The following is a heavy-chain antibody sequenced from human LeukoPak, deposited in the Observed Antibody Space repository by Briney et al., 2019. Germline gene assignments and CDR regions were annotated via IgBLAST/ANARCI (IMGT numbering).Heavy chain of an antibody. D-gene: IGHD2-2*01. CDR1: GYSISIGYY. V-gene: IGHV4-38-2*01. J-gene: IGHJ5*02. CDR3: ARVIVVVPAATNWFDP. CDR2: IYHSGST. Sequence: PSETLSLTCAVSGYSISIGYYWGWIRQPPGKGLEWIGSIYHSGSTYYNPSLKSRVTISVDTSKNQFSLKLSSVTAADTAVYYCARVIVVVPAATNWFDPWGQGTLVTVSS.